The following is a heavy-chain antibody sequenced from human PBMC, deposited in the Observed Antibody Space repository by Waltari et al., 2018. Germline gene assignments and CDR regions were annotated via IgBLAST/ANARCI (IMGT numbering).Heavy chain of an antibody. CDR1: GFTFSSYE. V-gene: IGHV3-48*03. CDR2: ISSSGSTI. CDR3: ARVGGEYSSSPGY. D-gene: IGHD6-6*01. Sequence: EVQLVESGGGLVQPGGSLRLSCAVSGFTFSSYEMNWVRQAPGKGLEWVSYISSSGSTIYYADSVKVRFTISRDNAKNSMYLQMSSLRAEDTAVYYCARVGGEYSSSPGYWGQGTLVTVSS. J-gene: IGHJ4*02.